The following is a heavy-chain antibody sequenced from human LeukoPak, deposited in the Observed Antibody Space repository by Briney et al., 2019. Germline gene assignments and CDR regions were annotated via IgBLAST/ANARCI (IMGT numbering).Heavy chain of an antibody. CDR1: GYTFTGYY. Sequence: VASVKVSCKASGYTFTGYYMHWVRQAPGQGLEWMGWINPNSGGTNYAQKFQGRVTMTRDTSISTAYMELSRLRSDDTAVYYCARGRIAAAGAIDYWGQGARVTVSS. V-gene: IGHV1-2*02. D-gene: IGHD6-13*01. J-gene: IGHJ4*02. CDR2: INPNSGGT. CDR3: ARGRIAAAGAIDY.